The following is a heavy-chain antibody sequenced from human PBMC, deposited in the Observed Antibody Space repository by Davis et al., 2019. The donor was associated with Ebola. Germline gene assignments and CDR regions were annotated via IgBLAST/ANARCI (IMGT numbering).Heavy chain of an antibody. CDR2: INHSGST. Sequence: SETLSLTCTVSGGSISGYYWSWIRQPPGKGLEWIGEINHSGSTNYNPSLKSRVTISVDKSKNQFSLKLSSVTAADTAVYYCARERVYYYGSGSYYTNNWFDPWGQGTLVTVSS. CDR3: ARERVYYYGSGSYYTNNWFDP. V-gene: IGHV4-34*01. J-gene: IGHJ5*02. CDR1: GGSISGYY. D-gene: IGHD3-10*01.